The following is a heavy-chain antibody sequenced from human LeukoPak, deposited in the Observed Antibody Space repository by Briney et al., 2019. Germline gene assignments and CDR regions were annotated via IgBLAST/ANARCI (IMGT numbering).Heavy chain of an antibody. Sequence: GGSLRLSCAASGFTFSNAWMSWVRQAPGKGLEWVGRIKSKGDGETIDNAAPVKGRFTMSRDDSKATLYLQMNSLKAEDTAVYYCTTDLGLTMIRGVIVYWGQGALVTVSS. J-gene: IGHJ4*02. CDR3: TTDLGLTMIRGVIVY. D-gene: IGHD3-10*01. V-gene: IGHV3-15*01. CDR2: IKSKGDGETI. CDR1: GFTFSNAW.